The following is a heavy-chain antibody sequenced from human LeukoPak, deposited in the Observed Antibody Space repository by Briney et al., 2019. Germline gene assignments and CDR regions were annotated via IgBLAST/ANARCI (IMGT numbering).Heavy chain of an antibody. V-gene: IGHV6-1*01. Sequence: QTLSLTCAISGDSVSSNSAAWNWIRPTPSRGLEWLGRTYYRSKWYNDYAVSVKSRITINPDTSKNQFSQQLNSVTPEDTAVYYCAGGNSSSWDFDYWGQGTLVTVSS. CDR1: GDSVSSNSAA. CDR2: TYYRSKWYN. J-gene: IGHJ4*02. CDR3: AGGNSSSWDFDY. D-gene: IGHD6-13*01.